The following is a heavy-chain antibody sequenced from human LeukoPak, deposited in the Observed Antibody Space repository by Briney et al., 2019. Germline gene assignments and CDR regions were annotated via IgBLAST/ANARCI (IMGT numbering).Heavy chain of an antibody. J-gene: IGHJ3*02. CDR2: IIPIFGTA. V-gene: IGHV1-69*13. CDR1: GGTFSRYA. D-gene: IGHD2-2*01. CDR3: ARIGYCSSTSCLGDAFDI. Sequence: ASVKVSCKASGGTFSRYAISWVRQAPGQGLEWMGGIIPIFGTANYAQKFQGRVTITADESTSTAYMELSSLRSEDTAVYYCARIGYCSSTSCLGDAFDIWGQGTMVTVSS.